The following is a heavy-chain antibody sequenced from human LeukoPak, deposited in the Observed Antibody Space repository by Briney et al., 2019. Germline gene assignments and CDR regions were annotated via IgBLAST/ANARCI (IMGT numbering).Heavy chain of an antibody. CDR2: IYYSGSI. CDR3: ARENPSGYYNRPIDY. CDR1: GASISSYY. D-gene: IGHD3-22*01. Sequence: SETLSLTCTVSGASISSYYWSWIRQPPGKGLEWIGDIYYSGSIKYNPSLKGRVTMSVDTSKNQFSLKLSSVTAADTAIYYCARENPSGYYNRPIDYWGQGTLVTVSS. V-gene: IGHV4-59*01. J-gene: IGHJ4*02.